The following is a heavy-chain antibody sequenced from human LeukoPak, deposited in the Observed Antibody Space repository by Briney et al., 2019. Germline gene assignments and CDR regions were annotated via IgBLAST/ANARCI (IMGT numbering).Heavy chain of an antibody. J-gene: IGHJ4*02. CDR1: GDSVSNNIAT. CDR2: TYYRSKWYN. V-gene: IGHV6-1*01. CDR3: ARDRGSGYDSPLDFFYKRYFDY. D-gene: IGHD5-12*01. Sequence: PSQTLSLTCAISGDSVSNNIATWNWIRQSPSRGLEWLGRTYYRSKWYNDYAVSVKSRITINPDTSKNQFSLQLNSVTPEDTAVYYCARDRGSGYDSPLDFFYKRYFDYWGQGTLVTVSS.